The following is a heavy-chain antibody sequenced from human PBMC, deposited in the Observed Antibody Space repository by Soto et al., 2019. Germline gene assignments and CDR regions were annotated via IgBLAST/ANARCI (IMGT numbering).Heavy chain of an antibody. V-gene: IGHV4-39*01. D-gene: IGHD2-15*01. CDR2: MLYSGLT. Sequence: SETLSLTCTVSGVTVSSGAYYWSWIRQHPGKGLEWIGSMLYSGLTYYNPSLKSRVTLSVDTSKNQFSVRLNSVTASDTAVYYCAPLSVSLSGPYGIHVWGEGTTVTVSS. CDR3: APLSVSLSGPYGIHV. J-gene: IGHJ6*04. CDR1: GVTVSSGAYY.